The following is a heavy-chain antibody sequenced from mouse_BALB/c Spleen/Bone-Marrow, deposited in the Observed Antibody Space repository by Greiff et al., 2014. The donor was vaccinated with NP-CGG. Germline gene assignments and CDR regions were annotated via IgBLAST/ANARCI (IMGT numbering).Heavy chain of an antibody. Sequence: VQLQQSGAELMKPGASMKISYKATGYTFSSYWIEWVKQRPGHGLEWIGEILPGSGSTNYNEQFKGKAAFTADASSSTAYMELSSLTSEDSAVYYCARFYYGNPTGYFDYWGQGTTLTVSS. CDR2: ILPGSGST. J-gene: IGHJ2*01. V-gene: IGHV1-9*01. D-gene: IGHD2-1*01. CDR3: ARFYYGNPTGYFDY. CDR1: GYTFSSYW.